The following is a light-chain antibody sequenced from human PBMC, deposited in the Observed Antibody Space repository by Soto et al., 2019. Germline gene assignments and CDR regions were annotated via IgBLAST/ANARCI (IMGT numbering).Light chain of an antibody. CDR1: QSVSSN. V-gene: IGKV3-15*01. Sequence: EIVMTQSPATLSVSPGERATLSCRASQSVSSNLAWYQQKPGQAPRLLIYGASTRAPGIPARFSGSGSGTELTLTISSLQSEDFSVYYCQQYYNWPPITFGQGTRLEIK. CDR2: GAS. CDR3: QQYYNWPPIT. J-gene: IGKJ5*01.